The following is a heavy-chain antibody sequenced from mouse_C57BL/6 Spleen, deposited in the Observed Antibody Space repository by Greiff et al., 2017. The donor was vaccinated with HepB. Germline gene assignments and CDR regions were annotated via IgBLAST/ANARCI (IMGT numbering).Heavy chain of an antibody. Sequence: VQLQQSGPELVKPGASVKISCKASGYTFTDYYMNWVKQSHGKSLEWIGDINPNNGGTSYNQKFKGKSTLTVDKSSSTADMELRSLTSDDSAVYYCALPGAWFAYWGQGTLVTVSA. CDR1: GYTFTDYY. CDR3: ALPGAWFAY. V-gene: IGHV1-26*01. CDR2: INPNNGGT. J-gene: IGHJ3*01. D-gene: IGHD1-1*01.